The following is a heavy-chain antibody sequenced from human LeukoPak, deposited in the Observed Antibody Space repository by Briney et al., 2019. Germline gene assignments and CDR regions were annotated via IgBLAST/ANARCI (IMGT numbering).Heavy chain of an antibody. CDR1: GYTFTSYG. D-gene: IGHD3-9*01. V-gene: IGHV1-18*01. Sequence: GASVKVSCKASGYTFTSYGIIWVRQAPGQGLEWMGWISAYNGNTNYAQKLQGRVTMTTDTSTSTAYMELRSLRSDDTAVYYCASQNYDILTGYYDYYGMDVWGQGTTVTVSS. CDR2: ISAYNGNT. CDR3: ASQNYDILTGYYDYYGMDV. J-gene: IGHJ6*02.